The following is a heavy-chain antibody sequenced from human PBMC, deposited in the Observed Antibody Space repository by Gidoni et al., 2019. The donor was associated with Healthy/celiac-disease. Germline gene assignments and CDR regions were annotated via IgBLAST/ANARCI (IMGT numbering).Heavy chain of an antibody. V-gene: IGHV1-69*01. CDR2: IIPIFGTA. Sequence: QVQLVQSGAEVKKPGSSVKVSCKASGGTFSSYAISWVRQAPGQGLEWMGGIIPIFGTANYAQKFQGRVTITADESTSTAYMELSSLRSEDTAVYYCASMGRIAVAGNENYYYGMDVWGQGTTVTVSS. J-gene: IGHJ6*02. CDR1: GGTFSSYA. CDR3: ASMGRIAVAGNENYYYGMDV. D-gene: IGHD6-19*01.